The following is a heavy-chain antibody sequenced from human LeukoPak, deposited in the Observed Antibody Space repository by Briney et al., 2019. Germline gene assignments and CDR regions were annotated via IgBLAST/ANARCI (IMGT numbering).Heavy chain of an antibody. CDR3: ARIPFPFWSTTSCYVFDY. CDR2: ISFDGSNK. Sequence: QPGRSLRLSFAASGFTFSSYAMASVRQAPGKGLGWVAVISFDGSNKYYADSVKERFTISRDTSKNTLYLQMNSLRAEDTSVYYCARIPFPFWSTTSCYVFDYCGQGTLVTASA. J-gene: IGHJ4*02. V-gene: IGHV3-30*04. D-gene: IGHD2-2*01. CDR1: GFTFSSYA.